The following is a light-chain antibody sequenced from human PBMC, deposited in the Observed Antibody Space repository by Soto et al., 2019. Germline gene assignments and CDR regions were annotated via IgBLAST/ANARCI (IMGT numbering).Light chain of an antibody. V-gene: IGKV3-15*01. J-gene: IGKJ2*01. CDR3: QQYNAWPRT. Sequence: EVVMTQSPVTLSVSPGERATLSCRASQSVGGDLAWYQQTPGQTPRLLIYGAVTRATGVAARFSVAGSGTEFTLTVDSLQSEDVAIYYCQQYNAWPRTFGQGTKLEI. CDR2: GAV. CDR1: QSVGGD.